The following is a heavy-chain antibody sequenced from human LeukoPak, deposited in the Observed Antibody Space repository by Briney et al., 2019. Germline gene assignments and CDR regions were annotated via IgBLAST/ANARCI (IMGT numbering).Heavy chain of an antibody. CDR3: ARDPDDSSGYYSGGDY. Sequence: PSETLSLTCTVSGSSISSYYWSWIRQPPGKGLEWIGYIYYSGSTNYNPSLKSRVTISVDTSKNQFSLKLSSVTAADTAVYYCARDPDDSSGYYSGGDYWGQGTLVTVSS. CDR2: IYYSGST. V-gene: IGHV4-59*12. CDR1: GSSISSYY. J-gene: IGHJ4*02. D-gene: IGHD3-22*01.